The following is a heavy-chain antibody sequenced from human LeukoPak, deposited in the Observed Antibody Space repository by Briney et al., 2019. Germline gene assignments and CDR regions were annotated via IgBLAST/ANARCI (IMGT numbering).Heavy chain of an antibody. V-gene: IGHV3-53*05. Sequence: PGGSLRLSCAASGFSVSASYMSWVRQAPGKGLESVSVISNEGATYYADSVKGRFTISRDNSKNTLYLQMNSLRAEDTAVYYCAKDRSLYSSSWQNAFDIWGQGTMVTVSS. CDR1: GFSVSASY. CDR3: AKDRSLYSSSWQNAFDI. D-gene: IGHD6-13*01. CDR2: ISNEGAT. J-gene: IGHJ3*02.